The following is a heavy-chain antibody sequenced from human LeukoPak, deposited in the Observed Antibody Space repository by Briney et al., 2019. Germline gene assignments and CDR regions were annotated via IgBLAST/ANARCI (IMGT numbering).Heavy chain of an antibody. CDR2: INHSGST. V-gene: IGHV4-34*01. D-gene: IGHD2-8*02. Sequence: SETLSLTCAVYGGSFSGYYWSWIRQPPGKGLEWIGEINHSGSTNYNPSLKSRVTISVDTSKNQFSLKLSPVTAADTAVYYCARVGWWYYFDYWGQGTLVTVSS. CDR3: ARVGWWYYFDY. CDR1: GGSFSGYY. J-gene: IGHJ4*02.